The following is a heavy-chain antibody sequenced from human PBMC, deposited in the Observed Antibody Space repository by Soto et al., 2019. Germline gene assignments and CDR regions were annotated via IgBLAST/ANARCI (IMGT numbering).Heavy chain of an antibody. Sequence: ASVKVSCKASGGTFSSYAISWVRQAPGQGLEWMGGIIPIFGTANYAQKFQGRVTITADESTSTAYMELSSLRSEDTAVYYCARSDVSDSSGWFIDAFDIRGQGTIVTVSS. CDR3: ARSDVSDSSGWFIDAFDI. J-gene: IGHJ3*02. CDR1: GGTFSSYA. D-gene: IGHD6-19*01. V-gene: IGHV1-69*13. CDR2: IIPIFGTA.